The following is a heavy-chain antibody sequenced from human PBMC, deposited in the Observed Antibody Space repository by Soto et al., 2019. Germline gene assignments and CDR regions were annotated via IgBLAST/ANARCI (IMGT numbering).Heavy chain of an antibody. CDR2: ISYDGSDK. Sequence: QVQLVESGGGVVQPGRSLRLSCAASGFTFSSYGMHWVRQAPGKGLEWVAVISYDGSDKYYADSVKGRFTISRDNSNNTLYLQMDSLGAEDTAVYYCAKGVVVATSYFRHWGQGTLVAVSS. D-gene: IGHD2-15*01. V-gene: IGHV3-30*18. CDR1: GFTFSSYG. CDR3: AKGVVVATSYFRH. J-gene: IGHJ1*01.